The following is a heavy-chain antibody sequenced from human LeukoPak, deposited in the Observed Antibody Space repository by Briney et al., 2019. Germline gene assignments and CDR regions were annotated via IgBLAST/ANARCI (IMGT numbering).Heavy chain of an antibody. CDR1: GGSFSGYY. CDR2: INHSGST. CDR3: ACTNCSSTSCYTGIFSWFDP. V-gene: IGHV4-34*01. D-gene: IGHD2-2*02. Sequence: PSETLSLTCAVYGGSFSGYYWSWIRQPPGKGLEWIGEINHSGSTNYNPSLKRRVTISVDTSKNQFSLKLSSVTAADTAVYYCACTNCSSTSCYTGIFSWFDPWGQGTLVTVSS. J-gene: IGHJ5*02.